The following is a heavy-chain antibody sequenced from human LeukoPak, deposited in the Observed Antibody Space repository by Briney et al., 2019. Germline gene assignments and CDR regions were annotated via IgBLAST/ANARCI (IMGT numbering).Heavy chain of an antibody. CDR2: IIPIFGAA. CDR1: GGTFSSYA. CDR3: ARVPLGIFGVVNYYYYMDV. J-gene: IGHJ6*03. D-gene: IGHD3-3*01. V-gene: IGHV1-69*05. Sequence: SVKVSCKASGGTFSSYAISWVRQAPGQGLEWMGGIIPIFGAANYAQKFQGRVTITTDESTSTAYMELSSLRSEDTAVYYCARVPLGIFGVVNYYYYMDVWGKGTTVTVSS.